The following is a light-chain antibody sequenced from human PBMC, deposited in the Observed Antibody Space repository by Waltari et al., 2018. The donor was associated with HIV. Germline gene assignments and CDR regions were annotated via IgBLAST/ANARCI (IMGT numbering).Light chain of an antibody. V-gene: IGLV3-27*01. CDR2: KDN. CDR1: VLAKNY. CDR3: YSAADNMGV. Sequence: SYELTQPSSMSVFPGQTARITCSGDVLAKNYARWFQQKPGQAPVLLIYKDNERPSGIPERFSGSSSGTTVTLTISGAQVDDEADYYCYSAADNMGVFGGGTKLTVL. J-gene: IGLJ3*02.